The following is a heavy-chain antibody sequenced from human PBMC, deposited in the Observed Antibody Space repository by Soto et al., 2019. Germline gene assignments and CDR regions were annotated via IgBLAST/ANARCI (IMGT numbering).Heavy chain of an antibody. Sequence: QPVGSLRLSCAASGFTFSSYGMHWVRQAPGKGLEWVAVIWYDGSNKYYADSVKGRFTISRDNSKNTLYLQMNSLRAEDTAVYYCARERLTGTTVYYYYGMDVWGQGTTVTVSS. D-gene: IGHD1-7*01. CDR1: GFTFSSYG. CDR3: ARERLTGTTVYYYYGMDV. J-gene: IGHJ6*02. CDR2: IWYDGSNK. V-gene: IGHV3-33*01.